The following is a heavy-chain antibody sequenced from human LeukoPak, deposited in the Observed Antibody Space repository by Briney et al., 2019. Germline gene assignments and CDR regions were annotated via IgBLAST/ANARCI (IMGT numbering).Heavy chain of an antibody. Sequence: PGGSLRLSCAASGFTFDDYAMHWVRQAPGKGLEWVSGISWNSGSIGYADSVKGRFTISRDNAKNSLYLQMNSLRAEDTALYYCAKEFSNRGNYYYYYGMDVWGQGTTVTVS. J-gene: IGHJ6*02. D-gene: IGHD1-14*01. CDR3: AKEFSNRGNYYYYYGMDV. CDR1: GFTFDDYA. CDR2: ISWNSGSI. V-gene: IGHV3-9*01.